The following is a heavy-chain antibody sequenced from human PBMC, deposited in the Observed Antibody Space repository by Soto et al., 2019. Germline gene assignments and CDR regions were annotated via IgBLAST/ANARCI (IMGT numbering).Heavy chain of an antibody. CDR2: IIPIFGTA. CDR3: ASLLELGYHHYTPDP. J-gene: IGHJ5*02. Sequence: QVQLVQSGAEVKKPGSSVKVCCKASGGTFSSYAISWVRQAPGQGLEWMGGIIPIFGTANYAQKFQGRVTITADESTSPAYMELSSLRSEDTAVYYCASLLELGYHHYTPDPWGQGTLVTVS. CDR1: GGTFSSYA. V-gene: IGHV1-69*01. D-gene: IGHD1-7*01.